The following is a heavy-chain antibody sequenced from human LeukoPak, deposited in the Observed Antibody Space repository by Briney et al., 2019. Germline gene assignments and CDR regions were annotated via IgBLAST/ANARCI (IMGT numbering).Heavy chain of an antibody. D-gene: IGHD3-22*01. Sequence: PSETLSLTCAVSGGSISSSNWWSWVRQPPGKGLEWIGEIYHSGSTNYNPSLKSRVTISVDKSKNQFSLKLSSVTAADTAVYYCARSYYYDSSGYQTDAFDIWGQGTMVTDSS. J-gene: IGHJ3*02. V-gene: IGHV4-4*02. CDR2: IYHSGST. CDR1: GGSISSSNW. CDR3: ARSYYYDSSGYQTDAFDI.